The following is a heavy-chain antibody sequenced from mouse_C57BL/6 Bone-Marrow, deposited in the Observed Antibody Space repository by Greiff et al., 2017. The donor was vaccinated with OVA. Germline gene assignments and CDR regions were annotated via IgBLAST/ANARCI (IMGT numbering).Heavy chain of an antibody. V-gene: IGHV5-17*01. Sequence: EVMLVESGGGLVKPGGSLKLSCAASGFTFSDYGMHWVRQAPEKGLEWVAYISSGSSTIYYADTVKGRFTIYRDNAKNTLFLQMTSLRSEDTAMYYCARGGYYGSSLPWFAYWGQGTLVTVSA. CDR3: ARGGYYGSSLPWFAY. J-gene: IGHJ3*01. CDR2: ISSGSSTI. CDR1: GFTFSDYG. D-gene: IGHD1-1*01.